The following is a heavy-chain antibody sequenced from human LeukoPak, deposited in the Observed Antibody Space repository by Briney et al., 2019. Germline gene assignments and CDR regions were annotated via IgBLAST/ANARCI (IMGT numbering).Heavy chain of an antibody. CDR2: ISSSSSTI. CDR3: ARSLTAGRYSSSSGVGY. CDR1: GFTFSSYS. Sequence: GGSLRLSCAASGFTFSSYSMNWVRQAPGKGLEWVSYISSSSSTIYYADSVKGRFTISRDNANNSLYLQMNSLRAEDTAVYYCARSLTAGRYSSSSGVGYWGQGTLVTVSS. D-gene: IGHD6-6*01. J-gene: IGHJ4*02. V-gene: IGHV3-48*04.